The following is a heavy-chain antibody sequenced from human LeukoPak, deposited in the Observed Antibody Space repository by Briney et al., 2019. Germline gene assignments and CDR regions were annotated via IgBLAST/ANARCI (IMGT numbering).Heavy chain of an antibody. CDR3: ARDAATINFDS. D-gene: IGHD5-24*01. V-gene: IGHV7-4-1*02. Sequence: ASVKVSCKTSGYTFIGYSINWLRQAPGQGLEWMGWISTNTGNPTYAQGFTGRFVFSLDTSVSTAYLQISSLKAEDTAVYYCARDAATINFDSWGQGTLVTVSS. CDR2: ISTNTGNP. J-gene: IGHJ4*02. CDR1: GYTFIGYS.